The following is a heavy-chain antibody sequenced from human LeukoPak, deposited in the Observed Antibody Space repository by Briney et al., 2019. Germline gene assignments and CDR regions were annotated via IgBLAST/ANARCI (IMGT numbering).Heavy chain of an antibody. CDR1: GFTFSSYA. V-gene: IGHV3-30-3*01. CDR2: ISYDGSNK. CDR3: ARIPDIAVAGYPDY. Sequence: GGSLRLSCAASGFTFSSYAMHWVRQAPGKGLEWVAVISYDGSNKYYADSVKGRFTISRDDSKNTLYLQMNSLRAEDTAVYYCARIPDIAVAGYPDYWGQGTLVTVSS. D-gene: IGHD6-19*01. J-gene: IGHJ4*02.